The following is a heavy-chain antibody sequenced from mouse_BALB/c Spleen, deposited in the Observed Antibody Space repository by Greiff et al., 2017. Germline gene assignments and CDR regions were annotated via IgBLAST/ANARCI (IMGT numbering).Heavy chain of an antibody. D-gene: IGHD3-3*01. Sequence: EVKLMESGGGLVQPGGSLKLSCAASGFTFSSYGMSWVRQTPDKRLELVATINSNGGSTYYPDSVKGRFTISRDNAKNTLYLQMSSLKSEDTAMYYCARGGPPFDYWGQGTTLTVSS. CDR2: INSNGGST. V-gene: IGHV5-6-3*01. J-gene: IGHJ2*01. CDR1: GFTFSSYG. CDR3: ARGGPPFDY.